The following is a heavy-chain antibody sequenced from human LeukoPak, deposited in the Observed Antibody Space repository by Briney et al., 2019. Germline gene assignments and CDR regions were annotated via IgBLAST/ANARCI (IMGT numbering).Heavy chain of an antibody. J-gene: IGHJ4*02. V-gene: IGHV3-23*01. Sequence: GGSLRLSCAASGFTFSSYAMSWVRQAPGKGLEWVSAISGSGGSTYYADSVKGRFTISRDNSKNTLFLQMNSLRAEDTAVYYCAKLLSLADSSGYYYPFDYWGQGTLVTVSS. D-gene: IGHD3-22*01. CDR3: AKLLSLADSSGYYYPFDY. CDR2: ISGSGGST. CDR1: GFTFSSYA.